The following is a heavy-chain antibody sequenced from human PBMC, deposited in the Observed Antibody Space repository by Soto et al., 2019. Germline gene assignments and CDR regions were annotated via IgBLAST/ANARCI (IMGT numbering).Heavy chain of an antibody. Sequence: LRLSCAASGFTFSSYSMNWVRQAPGKGLEWVSSISSSSSYIYYADSVKGRFTISRDNAKNSLYLQMNSLRAEDTAVYYCARRPSSGYYYYYGMDVWGQGTTVTVSS. J-gene: IGHJ6*02. V-gene: IGHV3-21*01. D-gene: IGHD3-10*01. CDR3: ARRPSSGYYYYYGMDV. CDR1: GFTFSSYS. CDR2: ISSSSSYI.